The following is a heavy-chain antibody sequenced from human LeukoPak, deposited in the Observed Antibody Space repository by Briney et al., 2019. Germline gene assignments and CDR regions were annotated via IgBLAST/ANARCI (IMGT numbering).Heavy chain of an antibody. V-gene: IGHV1-18*01. Sequence: ASVKVSCKASGYTFTSYGISWVRQAPGQGLEWMGWISAYNGSTNYAQKLQGRVTMTTDTSTSTAYMELRSLRSDDTAVYYCARGSMIVLRDAFDIWGQGTMVTVSS. J-gene: IGHJ3*02. CDR3: ARGSMIVLRDAFDI. CDR1: GYTFTSYG. CDR2: ISAYNGST. D-gene: IGHD3-22*01.